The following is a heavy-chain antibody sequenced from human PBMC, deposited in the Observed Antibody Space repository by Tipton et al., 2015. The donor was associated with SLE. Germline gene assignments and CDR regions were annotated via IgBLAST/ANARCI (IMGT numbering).Heavy chain of an antibody. Sequence: SLRLSCAASGFTFSSYAMSWVRQASGKGLKWVSTISDSGGSTYSADSVKGRFTVSRDNSKNTLSLQMNSLRAEDTAVYYCARDRRPESIAADPFDYWGQGTLVTVSS. D-gene: IGHD6-13*01. CDR3: ARDRRPESIAADPFDY. J-gene: IGHJ4*02. CDR1: GFTFSSYA. CDR2: ISDSGGST. V-gene: IGHV3-23*01.